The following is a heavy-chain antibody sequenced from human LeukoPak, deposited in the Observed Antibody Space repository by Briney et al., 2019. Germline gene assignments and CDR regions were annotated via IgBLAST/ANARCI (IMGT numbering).Heavy chain of an antibody. CDR2: ISHSGNT. D-gene: IGHD3-22*01. Sequence: SETLSLTCTVSGGSISSAPYYWSWIRQRPGKGLEWMGYISHSGNTYYNPSLKSRLNISADTSRNQFSLKLRSVTAADTALYFCAREGYYYDSSGPIDYWGQGTRVTVSS. J-gene: IGHJ4*02. V-gene: IGHV4-31*03. CDR1: GGSISSAPYY. CDR3: AREGYYYDSSGPIDY.